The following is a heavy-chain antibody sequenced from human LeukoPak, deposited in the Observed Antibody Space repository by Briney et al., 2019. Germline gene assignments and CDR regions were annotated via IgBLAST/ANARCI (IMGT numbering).Heavy chain of an antibody. CDR2: ISGGAGSST. CDR3: ASACGI. J-gene: IGHJ3*02. Sequence: PGGSLRLSCVVSGFSFSDYAMIWVRLAPGKGLEWVSTISGGAGSSTYYADSVKGRFTISRDNSKTTVCLQMNNLRAEDTALYYCASACGIWGQGTMVTVSS. V-gene: IGHV3-23*01. CDR1: GFSFSDYA. D-gene: IGHD2-21*01.